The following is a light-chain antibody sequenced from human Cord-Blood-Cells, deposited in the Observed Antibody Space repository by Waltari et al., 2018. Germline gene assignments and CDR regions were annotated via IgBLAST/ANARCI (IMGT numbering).Light chain of an antibody. V-gene: IGLV2-8*01. J-gene: IGLJ1*01. CDR3: SSYAGSNNYV. CDR1: SSDVGGSNY. Sequence: QSALTQPPSASGSPGPSVTISCTGTSSDVGGSNYVPWYQQHPGKAPKLMIYEVSKRPSGAPDRFSGSKSGNTASLTVSGLQAKDEADYYCSSYAGSNNYVFGTGTKVTVL. CDR2: EVS.